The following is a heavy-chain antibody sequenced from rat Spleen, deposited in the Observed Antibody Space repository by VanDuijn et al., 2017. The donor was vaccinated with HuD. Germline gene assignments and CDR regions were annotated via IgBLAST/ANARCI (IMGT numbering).Heavy chain of an antibody. D-gene: IGHD1-6*01. CDR1: GFTFSSNW. CDR3: ARRKLYYGFDY. Sequence: EVQLVESGGGLVQPGSPLKLSCAASGFTFSSNWLNWIRQAPTKGLEWIASISSGGGNTYYRDSVKGRFTISRDNAKNTQYLLMDSLRSEDTATYYCARRKLYYGFDYWGQGVMVTVSS. V-gene: IGHV5S13*01. CDR2: ISSGGGNT. J-gene: IGHJ2*01.